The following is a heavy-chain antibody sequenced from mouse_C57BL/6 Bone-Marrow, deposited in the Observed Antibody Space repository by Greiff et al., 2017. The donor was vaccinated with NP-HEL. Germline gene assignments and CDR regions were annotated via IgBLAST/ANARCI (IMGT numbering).Heavy chain of an antibody. J-gene: IGHJ2*01. D-gene: IGHD1-1*01. CDR2: IDPSDSYT. Sequence: QVQLQQPGAELVKPGASVKLSCKASGYTFTSYWMQWVKQRPGQGLEWIGEIDPSDSYTNYNQKFKGKATLTVETSSSTAYMQLSSLTSEDSAVYYCAREGVITTVVEDYWGQGTTLTVSS. V-gene: IGHV1-50*01. CDR1: GYTFTSYW. CDR3: AREGVITTVVEDY.